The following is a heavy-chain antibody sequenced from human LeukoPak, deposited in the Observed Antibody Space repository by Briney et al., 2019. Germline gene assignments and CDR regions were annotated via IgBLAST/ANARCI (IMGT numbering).Heavy chain of an antibody. D-gene: IGHD3-10*01. Sequence: GGSLRLSCAASGFTFSSFGMNWVPQAPGKGLEWVSYISDSSSITYYADSVKGRFTISRDNAKNSLSLQLNSLRDEDTAVYFCAKVIRGGYGMDVWGQGTTVTVSS. J-gene: IGHJ6*02. V-gene: IGHV3-48*02. CDR1: GFTFSSFG. CDR3: AKVIRGGYGMDV. CDR2: ISDSSSIT.